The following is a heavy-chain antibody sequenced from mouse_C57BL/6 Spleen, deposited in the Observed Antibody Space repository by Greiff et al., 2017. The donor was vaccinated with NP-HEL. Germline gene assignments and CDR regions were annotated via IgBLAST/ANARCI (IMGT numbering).Heavy chain of an antibody. V-gene: IGHV1-62-2*01. J-gene: IGHJ3*01. D-gene: IGHD1-1*01. CDR2: FYPGSGSI. CDR3: ARHGGGVRGYYGSIWFAY. CDR1: GYTFTEYT. Sequence: QVQLQQSGAELVKPGASVQLSCKASGYTFTEYTIHWVKQRSGQGLEWIGWFYPGSGSIKYNEKFQDKATLTADKSSSTVYIGLSRLTSEDSAVYFCARHGGGVRGYYGSIWFAYWGQGTLVTVSA.